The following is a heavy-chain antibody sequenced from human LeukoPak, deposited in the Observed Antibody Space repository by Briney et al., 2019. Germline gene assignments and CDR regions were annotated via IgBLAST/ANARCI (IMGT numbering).Heavy chain of an antibody. CDR3: ARDPVGKGGYSGYDFEYFDY. D-gene: IGHD5-12*01. Sequence: GSSVEVSCKASGGTFSSYAISWVRQARGQGREWMGRIISIFGTANYAQKFQGRVTITTDESTSTAYMELSSLRSEDTAVYYCARDPVGKGGYSGYDFEYFDYWGQGTLVTVSS. V-gene: IGHV1-69*05. CDR2: IISIFGTA. J-gene: IGHJ4*02. CDR1: GGTFSSYA.